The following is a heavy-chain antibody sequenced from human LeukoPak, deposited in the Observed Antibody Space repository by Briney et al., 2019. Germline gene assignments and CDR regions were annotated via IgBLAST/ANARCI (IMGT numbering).Heavy chain of an antibody. D-gene: IGHD4-23*01. V-gene: IGHV3-48*01. Sequence: GGSLRLSCAASGFIFGDYNMNWVRQVPGKGLEWISYMSSTSTTIFYADSVKGRFTISRDNAKNSLYLQMNSLRAEDTAVYYCGGNSDYWGQGILVTVSS. CDR3: GGNSDY. CDR1: GFIFGDYN. J-gene: IGHJ4*02. CDR2: MSSTSTTI.